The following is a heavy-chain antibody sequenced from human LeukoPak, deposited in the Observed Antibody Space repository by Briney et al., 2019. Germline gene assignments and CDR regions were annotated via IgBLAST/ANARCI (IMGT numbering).Heavy chain of an antibody. Sequence: PGGSLRLSCAASGFTFSSYAMSWVRQAPGKGLEWVSAISGSGGTTYYADSVKGRFTISRDNSKNTLYLQMNSPRAEDTAVYYCAKEMIVVVNSRDAFDIWGQGTMVTDSS. V-gene: IGHV3-23*01. J-gene: IGHJ3*02. CDR3: AKEMIVVVNSRDAFDI. CDR1: GFTFSSYA. CDR2: ISGSGGTT. D-gene: IGHD3-22*01.